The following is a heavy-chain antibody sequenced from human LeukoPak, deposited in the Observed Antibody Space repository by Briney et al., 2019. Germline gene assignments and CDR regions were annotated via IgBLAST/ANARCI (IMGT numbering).Heavy chain of an antibody. CDR2: INPNSGGT. D-gene: IGHD3-10*01. Sequence: ASVKVSCKVSGYTLTELSMHWVRQAPGQGLEWMGRINPNSGGTNYAQKFQGRVTMTRDTSFSTAYMEVSRLRSDDTAVYYCAESRRSGSYGIGYWGQGTLVTVSS. CDR1: GYTLTELS. V-gene: IGHV1-2*06. CDR3: AESRRSGSYGIGY. J-gene: IGHJ4*02.